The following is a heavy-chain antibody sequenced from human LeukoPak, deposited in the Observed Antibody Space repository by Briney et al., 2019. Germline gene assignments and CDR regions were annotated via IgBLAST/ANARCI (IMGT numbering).Heavy chain of an antibody. V-gene: IGHV3-30*02. CDR1: GFTFSSYS. CDR2: IRYDGSNK. D-gene: IGHD3-10*01. CDR3: AKDRVRGNYFDY. J-gene: IGHJ4*02. Sequence: PGGSLRLSCAASGFTFSSYSMNWVRQAPGKGLEWVAFIRYDGSNKYYADSVKGRFTISRDNSKNTLYLQMNSLRAEDTAVYYCAKDRVRGNYFDYWGQGTLVTVSS.